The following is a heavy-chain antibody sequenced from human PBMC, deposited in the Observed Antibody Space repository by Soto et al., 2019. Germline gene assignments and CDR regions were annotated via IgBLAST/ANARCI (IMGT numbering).Heavy chain of an antibody. Sequence: PGGSLRLSCAASGFTFDDYAMHWVRQAPGKGLEWVSGISWIGINIDYADSVKGRFTISRDSAKNSLYLQMNSLRPEDTAFYFRAKSRGWLVHRKLDYWGQGTLVTVSS. J-gene: IGHJ4*02. CDR3: AKSRGWLVHRKLDY. D-gene: IGHD6-19*01. CDR2: ISWIGINI. CDR1: GFTFDDYA. V-gene: IGHV3-9*01.